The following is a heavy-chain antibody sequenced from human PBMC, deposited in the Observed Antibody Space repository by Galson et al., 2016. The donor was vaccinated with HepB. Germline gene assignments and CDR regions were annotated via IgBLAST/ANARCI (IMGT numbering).Heavy chain of an antibody. V-gene: IGHV4-39*01. CDR3: GGILGTFDY. CDR1: GGSISSNNYY. D-gene: IGHD2-15*01. J-gene: IGHJ4*02. CDR2: IYYSGST. Sequence: SETLSLTCTVSGGSISSNNYYWGWIRQPPGKGLEWIGNIYYSGSTYYNPSLKSRVTISVDASKSQFSLKLNSVIAADTAVYSCGGILGTFDYWGQGTLVTVSS.